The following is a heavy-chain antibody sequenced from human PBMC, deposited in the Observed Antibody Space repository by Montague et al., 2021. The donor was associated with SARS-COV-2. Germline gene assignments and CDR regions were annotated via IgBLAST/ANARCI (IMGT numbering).Heavy chain of an antibody. J-gene: IGHJ6*03. Sequence: DTLSLTCAVHGTSFSGYYWNWIRQPPGKGLEWIGEINHGGSTKYSPSLKSRLTISADTSKNQFSLKLTSVAAADTAVYYCARLRDGVVPSPILGVGPYYSYYYMDVWGRGTTVTVSS. CDR2: INHGGST. D-gene: IGHD3-10*01. CDR3: ARLRDGVVPSPILGVGPYYSYYYMDV. CDR1: GTSFSGYY. V-gene: IGHV4-34*01.